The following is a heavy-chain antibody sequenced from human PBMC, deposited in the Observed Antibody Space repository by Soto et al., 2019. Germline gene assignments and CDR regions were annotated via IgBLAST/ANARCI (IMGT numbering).Heavy chain of an antibody. D-gene: IGHD3-9*01. V-gene: IGHV4-39*01. CDR2: IYYSGST. CDR1: GGSISSSSYY. CDR3: ARVATYYDILTGYHATNLFDP. Sequence: PSETLSLTCTVSGGSISSSSYYWGWIRQPPGKGLEWIGSIYYSGSTYYNPSLKSRVTISVDTSKNQFSLKLSSVTAADTAVYYCARVATYYDILTGYHATNLFDPSGQGTLVIVSS. J-gene: IGHJ5*02.